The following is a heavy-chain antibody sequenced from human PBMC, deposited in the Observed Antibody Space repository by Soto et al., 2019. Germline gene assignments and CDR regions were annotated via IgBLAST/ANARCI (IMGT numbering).Heavy chain of an antibody. J-gene: IGHJ4*02. CDR1: GGSLSRDSYY. D-gene: IGHD5-12*01. V-gene: IGHV4-39*01. Sequence: QLQLQESGPGLVKPSETLSLTCTVSGGSLSRDSYYWGWIRQAPGKGLEWVGSIFYCGNTYYNAALKSRITISVDTSKNQLSLRVNSVTAADTAVYYCARSGLGLATLKMLVYWGQGTLVTVSS. CDR2: IFYCGNT. CDR3: ARSGLGLATLKMLVY.